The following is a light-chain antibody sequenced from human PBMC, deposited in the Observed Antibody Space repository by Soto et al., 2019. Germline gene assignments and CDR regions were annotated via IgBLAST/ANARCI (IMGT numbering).Light chain of an antibody. CDR2: GAS. Sequence: EIVLTQSTGTLSFSPGERATLSCRASQSVSSNKLAWYQQKPGQAPRLLIYGASGRATGIPDRFSGSGSGTDFTLTISRLEPEDFAVYYCQQYGRSPTTFGQGTKVDIK. V-gene: IGKV3-20*01. CDR1: QSVSSNK. J-gene: IGKJ1*01. CDR3: QQYGRSPTT.